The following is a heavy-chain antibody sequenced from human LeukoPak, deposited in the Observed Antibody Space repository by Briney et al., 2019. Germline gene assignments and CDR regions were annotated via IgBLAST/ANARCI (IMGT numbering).Heavy chain of an antibody. V-gene: IGHV3-48*03. Sequence: QPGGSLRLPCAASGFTFSSYEMNWVRQAPGKGLEWVSYISSSGSTIYYADSVKGRFTISRDNAKNSLYLQMNSLRAEDTAVYYCASFLVVNFDYWGQGTLVTVSS. CDR3: ASFLVVNFDY. D-gene: IGHD3-22*01. CDR2: ISSSGSTI. J-gene: IGHJ4*02. CDR1: GFTFSSYE.